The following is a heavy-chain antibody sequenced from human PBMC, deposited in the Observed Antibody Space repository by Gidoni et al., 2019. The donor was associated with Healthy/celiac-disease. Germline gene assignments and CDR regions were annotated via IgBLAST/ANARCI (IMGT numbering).Heavy chain of an antibody. CDR3: ARGDCTGGVCYSSYYYYGMDV. D-gene: IGHD2-8*02. V-gene: IGHV4-34*01. CDR1: GGSFSGYY. CDR2: INHSGST. J-gene: IGHJ6*02. Sequence: QVQLQQWGAGLLKPSETLSLTCAVYGGSFSGYYWSWIRQPPGKGLEWIGEINHSGSTNYNPSLKSRVTISVDTSKNQFSLKLSSVTAADTAVYYCARGDCTGGVCYSSYYYYGMDVWGQGTTVTVSS.